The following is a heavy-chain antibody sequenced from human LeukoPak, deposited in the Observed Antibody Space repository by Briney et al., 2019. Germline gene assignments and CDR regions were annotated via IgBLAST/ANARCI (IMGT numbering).Heavy chain of an antibody. CDR2: IWYDGSNK. Sequence: GGSLRLSCAASGFTFSSYDMHWVRQAPGKGLEWVAVIWYDGSNKYYADSVKGRFTISRDNSKNTLYLQMNSLRAEDTAVYYCARVRGYSYGYVDYWGQGTLVTVSS. V-gene: IGHV3-33*01. J-gene: IGHJ4*02. CDR1: GFTFSSYD. D-gene: IGHD5-18*01. CDR3: ARVRGYSYGYVDY.